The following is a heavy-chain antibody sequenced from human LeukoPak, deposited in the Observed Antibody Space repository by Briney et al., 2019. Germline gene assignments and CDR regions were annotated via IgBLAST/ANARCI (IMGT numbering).Heavy chain of an antibody. D-gene: IGHD2-15*01. CDR1: GGSISSSSYY. V-gene: IGHV4-39*01. Sequence: SETLSLTCTVSGGSISSSSYYWGWIRQPPGKGLEWIGSIYYSGSTYYNPSLKSRVTISVDTSKNQFSLKLSSVTAADTAVYYCARGGVVVAAMRRSFAFDIWGQGTMVTVSS. CDR2: IYYSGST. J-gene: IGHJ3*02. CDR3: ARGGVVVAAMRRSFAFDI.